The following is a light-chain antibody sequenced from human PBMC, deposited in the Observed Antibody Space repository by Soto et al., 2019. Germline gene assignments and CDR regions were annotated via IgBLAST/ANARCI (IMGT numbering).Light chain of an antibody. CDR3: QSYDSRLSGSV. J-gene: IGLJ1*01. Sequence: QAVVTQPPSLSGAPGQRVTIPCTGSSSNIGAGYDVHWYQQLPGTAPKLLISNNVNRPSGVPERFSAFKSDTSASLDITGLRAEDEAEYYCQSYDSRLSGSVFGTGTKVTVL. V-gene: IGLV1-40*01. CDR1: SSNIGAGYD. CDR2: NNV.